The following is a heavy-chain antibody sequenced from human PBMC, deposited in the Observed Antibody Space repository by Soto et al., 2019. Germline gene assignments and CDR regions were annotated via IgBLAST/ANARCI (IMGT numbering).Heavy chain of an antibody. V-gene: IGHV3-23*01. D-gene: IGHD1-1*01. J-gene: IGHJ5*02. CDR2: ISARRDTT. CDR1: GFTFRKFG. Sequence: EVQLLESGGGLVQPGGSLRLSCAASGFTFRKFGMNWVRQAPGKGLQWVSGISARRDTTKYADSVTGRVTNSRDDSEKTPYLPMDSPRAEDTAVSYCAKGLEHPDMTIEAYVQSWGPGTLVTVSS. CDR3: AKGLEHPDMTIEAYVQS.